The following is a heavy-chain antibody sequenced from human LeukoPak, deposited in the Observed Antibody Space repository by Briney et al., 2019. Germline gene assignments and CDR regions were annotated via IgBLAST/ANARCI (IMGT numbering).Heavy chain of an antibody. V-gene: IGHV4-4*07. CDR3: AGFNYGSLDY. D-gene: IGHD3-10*01. J-gene: IGHJ4*02. CDR2: MCSSGSS. CDR1: GGSITSYY. Sequence: SETLSLTCTVSGGSITSYYLNWIRQPAGKGLEWIGRMCSSGSSNYNPSLKSRVTMSVDTSKNQFFLNLISVTAADTSVYYCAGFNYGSLDYWGQGILVTVSS.